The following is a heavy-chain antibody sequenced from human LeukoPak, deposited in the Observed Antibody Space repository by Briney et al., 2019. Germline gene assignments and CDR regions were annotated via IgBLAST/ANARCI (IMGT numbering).Heavy chain of an antibody. J-gene: IGHJ5*02. D-gene: IGHD3-10*01. V-gene: IGHV3-48*03. CDR3: ARDRRFGEQYIWFDP. CDR2: ISSSGSTR. CDR1: GFTFSTYE. Sequence: GGSLRLSCAVSGFTFSTYEMNWVRQAPGKGLEWVSYISSSGSTRYYADSVKGRFTISRDNAKNSLYLQMNSLRAEDTAVYYCARDRRFGEQYIWFDPWGQGTLVTVSS.